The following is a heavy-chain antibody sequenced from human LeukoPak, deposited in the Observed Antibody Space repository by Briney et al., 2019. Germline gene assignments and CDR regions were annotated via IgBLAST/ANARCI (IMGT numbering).Heavy chain of an antibody. CDR2: ISHDGTNI. J-gene: IGHJ4*02. D-gene: IGHD6-19*01. CDR3: AEAGPTDF. Sequence: GGSLRLSCAASGFTFSSYGMHWVRQAPGKGLEWVAPISHDGTNIHYAESVKGRFTISRDNSKNMLYLQMNSLRAEDTALYYCAEAGPTDFWGQRTLVSVSS. V-gene: IGHV3-30*03. CDR1: GFTFSSYG.